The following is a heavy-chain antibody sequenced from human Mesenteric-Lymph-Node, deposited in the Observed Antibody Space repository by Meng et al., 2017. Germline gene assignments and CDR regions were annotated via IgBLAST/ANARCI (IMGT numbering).Heavy chain of an antibody. Sequence: GESLKISCAASGFTFSSYEMNWVRQAPGKGLEWVSYISTSGSIKYSADSVKGRFTISRDNTKNSLYLQMNSLRAEDTAVYYCASSWNYFDYWGQGTLVTVSS. V-gene: IGHV3-48*03. CDR1: GFTFSSYE. CDR3: ASSWNYFDY. CDR2: ISTSGSIK. D-gene: IGHD6-13*01. J-gene: IGHJ4*02.